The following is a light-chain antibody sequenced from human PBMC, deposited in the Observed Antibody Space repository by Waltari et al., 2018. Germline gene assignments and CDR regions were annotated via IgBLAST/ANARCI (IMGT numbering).Light chain of an antibody. CDR3: AAWDDSLSRLV. J-gene: IGLJ3*02. CDR2: KDN. V-gene: IGLV1-47*01. CDR1: SSNIGTNF. Sequence: QSVLTQPPSTSGTPGQRVTISCSGSSSNIGTNFVYWYQQLPGPAPKLLIFKDNRRASGVPDRFSDSRAGTPASLAISGLRSEDEAEYYCAAWDDSLSRLVFGGGTKLTVL.